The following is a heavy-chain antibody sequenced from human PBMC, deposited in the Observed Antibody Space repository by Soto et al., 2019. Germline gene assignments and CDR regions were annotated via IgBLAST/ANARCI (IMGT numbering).Heavy chain of an antibody. CDR2: IIPIFGTA. CDR1: GGTFSSYA. J-gene: IGHJ6*02. D-gene: IGHD1-20*01. Sequence: QVQLVQSGAEVKKPGSSVKVSCKASGGTFSSYAISWVRQAPGQGLEWMGGIIPIFGTANYAQKFQGRVTITADESTSTAYMELSSLRSGDTAVYYCARALTGTTLYYSYGMDVWGQGTTVTVSS. CDR3: ARALTGTTLYYSYGMDV. V-gene: IGHV1-69*01.